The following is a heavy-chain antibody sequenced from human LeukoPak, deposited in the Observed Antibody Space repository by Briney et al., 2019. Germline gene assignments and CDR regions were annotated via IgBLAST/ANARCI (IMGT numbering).Heavy chain of an antibody. CDR1: GFTFSSYA. CDR2: ISGSGGST. V-gene: IGHV3-23*01. D-gene: IGHD6-13*01. CDR3: AKRPLAAARQQTGTKIDY. Sequence: GGSLRLSCAASGFTFSSYAMSWVRQAPGKGLEWVSAISGSGGSTYYADSVKGRFTISRDNSKNTLYLQMNSLRAEDTAVYYCAKRPLAAARQQTGTKIDYWGQGTLVTVSS. J-gene: IGHJ4*02.